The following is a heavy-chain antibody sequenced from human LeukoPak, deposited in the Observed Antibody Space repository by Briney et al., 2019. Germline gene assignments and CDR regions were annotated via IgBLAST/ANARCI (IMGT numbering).Heavy chain of an antibody. Sequence: GGSLRLSCAASGFTFSNYDMFWVRQATGKGLERVSTIGVADDTYYPGSVRGRFTISRENAKNSLYLQMNSLRAGDTAVYYCARGSGSHFDYWGQGTLVTVSS. J-gene: IGHJ4*02. V-gene: IGHV3-13*04. CDR1: GFTFSNYD. D-gene: IGHD1-26*01. CDR3: ARGSGSHFDY. CDR2: IGVADDT.